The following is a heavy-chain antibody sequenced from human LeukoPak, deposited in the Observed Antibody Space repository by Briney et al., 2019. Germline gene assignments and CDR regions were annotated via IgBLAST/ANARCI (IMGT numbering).Heavy chain of an antibody. D-gene: IGHD6-13*01. Sequence: GGSLRLSCAASGFTFSSYWMHWVRQAPGEGLVWVSRVNSDGSITNYADSVKGRFTISRDNAKSTLYLQMNSLRAEDTAVYYCIRLGTIGATGTGYWGQGTLVTVSS. V-gene: IGHV3-74*01. J-gene: IGHJ4*02. CDR3: IRLGTIGATGTGY. CDR2: VNSDGSIT. CDR1: GFTFSSYW.